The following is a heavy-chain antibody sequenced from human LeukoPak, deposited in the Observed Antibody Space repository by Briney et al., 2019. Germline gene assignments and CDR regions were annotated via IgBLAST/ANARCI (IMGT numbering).Heavy chain of an antibody. CDR1: GFTVSSNY. CDR3: ASGGTMVRGVSYMDV. V-gene: IGHV3-66*01. Sequence: HPGGSLRLSCAASGFTVSSNYMSWVRQAPGKGLEWVSVIYSGGSTYYADSVKGRFTISRDNSKNTLYLQMNSLRAEDTAVYYCASGGTMVRGVSYMDVWGKGTTVTISS. J-gene: IGHJ6*03. D-gene: IGHD3-10*01. CDR2: IYSGGST.